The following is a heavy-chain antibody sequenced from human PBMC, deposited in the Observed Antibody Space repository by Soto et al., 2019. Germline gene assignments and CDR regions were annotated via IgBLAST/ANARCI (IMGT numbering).Heavy chain of an antibody. Sequence: QLQLQESGPGLVKPSETLSLTCTVSGGSISSSSYYWGWIRQPPGKGLEWIGSIYYSGSTYYNTSLKHRVTISVDTSKNQFSLKLSSVTAADTAVYYCACTLRLLWFGESTGGPGYYGMDVWGQGTTVTVSS. V-gene: IGHV4-39*01. CDR1: GGSISSSSYY. CDR2: IYYSGST. J-gene: IGHJ6*02. CDR3: ACTLRLLWFGESTGGPGYYGMDV. D-gene: IGHD3-10*01.